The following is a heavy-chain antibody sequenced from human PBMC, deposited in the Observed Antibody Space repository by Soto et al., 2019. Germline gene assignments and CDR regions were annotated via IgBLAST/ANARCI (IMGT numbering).Heavy chain of an antibody. CDR1: GFTFSTSE. V-gene: IGHV3-48*03. Sequence: PGGSLRLSCSASGFTFSTSEMNWVRQAPGKGLEWISYISSIGSTIYYADSVKGRFTISRDNAKNSLYLQMSSLRAEDTAVYCCAKGNSPVTVYWGQGSLVTVSS. J-gene: IGHJ4*02. CDR2: ISSIGSTI. D-gene: IGHD3-16*02. CDR3: AKGNSPVTVY.